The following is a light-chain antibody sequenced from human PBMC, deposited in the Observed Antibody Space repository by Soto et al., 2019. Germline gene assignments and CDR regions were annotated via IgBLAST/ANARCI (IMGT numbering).Light chain of an antibody. CDR3: QQYGSSPGT. CDR1: ESVSSSF. V-gene: IGKV3-20*01. CDR2: GAS. Sequence: EIVLTQSPGTLSLTPGERATLSCRASESVSSSFFAWYQQKPGQAPRLLIYGASSRATGIPDRFSGSGSGTDFTLTISRLEPEDFALYYCQQYGSSPGTFAQGTKVEIK. J-gene: IGKJ1*01.